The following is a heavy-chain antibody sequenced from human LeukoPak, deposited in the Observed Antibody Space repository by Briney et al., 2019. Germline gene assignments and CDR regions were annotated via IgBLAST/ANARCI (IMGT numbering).Heavy chain of an antibody. CDR2: VFHSGST. CDR1: GYSISSGRY. Sequence: SETLSLTCAVSGYSISSGRYWGWIRQPPGKGLEWIGNVFHSGSTYYNPSLKSRVTISVDTSKNQFSLNLRSVTAADTAVYYCARDKMGGADYWGQGTLVTVSS. D-gene: IGHD3-16*01. CDR3: ARDKMGGADY. J-gene: IGHJ4*02. V-gene: IGHV4-38-2*02.